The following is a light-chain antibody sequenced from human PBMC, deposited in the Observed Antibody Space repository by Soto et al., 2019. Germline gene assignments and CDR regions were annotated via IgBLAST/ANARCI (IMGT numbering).Light chain of an antibody. CDR2: AAS. Sequence: DIQMTQSPSSVSASVGDRVTITCRAGQGISSYLAWYQQKPGRAPKLLISAASSLQSGVPSRFSGSGSGTDFTLTISSLQPDDFATYYCQQTMTFPLTFGGGTKVEI. CDR1: QGISSY. CDR3: QQTMTFPLT. J-gene: IGKJ4*01. V-gene: IGKV1-12*01.